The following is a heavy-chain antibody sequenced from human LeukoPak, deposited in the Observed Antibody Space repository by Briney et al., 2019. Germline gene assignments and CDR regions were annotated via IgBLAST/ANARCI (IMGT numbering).Heavy chain of an antibody. CDR3: TTGGDYYDSSGYSGVDY. CDR1: GFTFTNAW. J-gene: IGHJ4*02. CDR2: IKSKTDVGTT. V-gene: IGHV3-15*01. D-gene: IGHD3-22*01. Sequence: PGGSLRLSCAASGFTFTNAWMSWVRQAPGKGLEWVGRIKSKTDVGTTDYAAPVKGRFTISRDDSKNTLYLQMNSLKTEDTAVYYCTTGGDYYDSSGYSGVDYWGQGTLVTVSS.